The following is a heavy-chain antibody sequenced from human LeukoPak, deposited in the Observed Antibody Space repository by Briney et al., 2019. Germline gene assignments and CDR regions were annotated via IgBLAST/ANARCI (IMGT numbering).Heavy chain of an antibody. J-gene: IGHJ4*02. CDR3: ARGFHSVGGYCSGGSCYPMYYFDY. CDR1: GFTFSSYS. CDR2: ISSSSSYI. Sequence: GGSLRLSCAASGFTFSSYSMNWVRQAPGKGLEWVSSISSSSSYIYYADSVKGRFTISRDNAKNSLYLQMNSLRAEDTAVYYCARGFHSVGGYCSGGSCYPMYYFDYWGQGTLVTVST. V-gene: IGHV3-21*01. D-gene: IGHD2-15*01.